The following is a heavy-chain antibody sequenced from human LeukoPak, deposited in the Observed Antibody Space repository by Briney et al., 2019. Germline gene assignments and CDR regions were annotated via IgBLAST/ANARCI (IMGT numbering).Heavy chain of an antibody. J-gene: IGHJ4*02. CDR2: IPASGGST. V-gene: IGHV3-23*01. CDR3: AKVTLAAPTVDY. CDR1: GFTFSSNV. D-gene: IGHD6-6*01. Sequence: GGSLRLSCVASGFTFSSNVMIWVRQAPGKGLEWVSSIPASGGSTYYADSVKSRFTISRDNSKNSLYLQMNSLRAVDTAVYYCAKVTLAAPTVDYWGQGTLVTVSS.